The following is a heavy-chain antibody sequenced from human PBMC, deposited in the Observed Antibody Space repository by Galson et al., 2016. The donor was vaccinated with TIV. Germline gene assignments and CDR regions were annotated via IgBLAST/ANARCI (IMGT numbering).Heavy chain of an antibody. D-gene: IGHD2-2*01. Sequence: SVKVSCKASGYTFTSYHLHWVRQAPGQGLEWMGIIKDTGVTTTYPQRFQGRLTLTRDTSTTTVYMELSSLRSEDTAVYYCAREMPATFFFDYWGQGTLVTVSS. J-gene: IGHJ4*02. V-gene: IGHV1-46*01. CDR1: GYTFTSYH. CDR3: AREMPATFFFDY. CDR2: IKDTGVTT.